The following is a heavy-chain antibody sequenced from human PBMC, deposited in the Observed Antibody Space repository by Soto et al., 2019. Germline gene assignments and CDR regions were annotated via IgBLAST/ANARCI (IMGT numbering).Heavy chain of an antibody. Sequence: GGSLRLSCAASGFTFSNAWINWVRQAPGKGLEWVGRIKSKTDGGTTDFAAPVKGRFAISRDDSKDMVYLQMNSLRAEDTAVYYCARDLGYCSSTSCIYYYMDVWGKGPTVTVSS. CDR3: ARDLGYCSSTSCIYYYMDV. J-gene: IGHJ6*03. V-gene: IGHV3-15*07. CDR1: GFTFSNAW. CDR2: IKSKTDGGTT. D-gene: IGHD2-2*01.